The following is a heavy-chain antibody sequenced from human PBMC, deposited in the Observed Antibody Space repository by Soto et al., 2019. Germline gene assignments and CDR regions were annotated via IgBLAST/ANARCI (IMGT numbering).Heavy chain of an antibody. CDR3: ARGVTAGVDY. V-gene: IGHV1-8*01. Sequence: ASVKVSCKASGYSFTSLDISWVRQTTGQGLEWMGWMQPSSGRTGYAQKFQGRVTMTRDTSINTAYMELSSLTSDDTAFYYCARGVTAGVDYWGQGTLVTVSS. CDR1: GYSFTSLD. D-gene: IGHD1-26*01. J-gene: IGHJ4*02. CDR2: MQPSSGRT.